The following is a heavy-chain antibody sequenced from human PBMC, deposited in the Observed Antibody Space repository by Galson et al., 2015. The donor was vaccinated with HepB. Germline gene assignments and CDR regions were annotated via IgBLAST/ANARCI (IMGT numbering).Heavy chain of an antibody. V-gene: IGHV1-69*13. CDR2: IIPIFGTA. CDR3: ASRSRGSSSGSRYYYYYYGMDV. J-gene: IGHJ6*02. D-gene: IGHD6-6*01. Sequence: SVKVSCKASGGTFSSYAICWVRQAPGQGLEWMGGIIPIFGTANYAQKFQGRVTITADESTSTAYMELSSLRSEDTAVYYCASRSRGSSSGSRYYYYYYGMDVWGQGTTVTVSS. CDR1: GGTFSSYA.